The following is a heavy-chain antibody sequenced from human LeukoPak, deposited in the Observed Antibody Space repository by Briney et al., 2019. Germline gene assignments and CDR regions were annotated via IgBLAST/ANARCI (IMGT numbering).Heavy chain of an antibody. CDR3: ARLPHPYYDILAGYHQFDP. CDR1: GGSISRYY. Sequence: SETLSLTCTVSGGSISRYYWSWIRQPPGKGLEWIGYIYYSGSTNYNPSLKSRVTISVDTSKNQFSLKLSSVTAADTAVYYCARLPHPYYDILAGYHQFDPWGQGTLVTVSS. V-gene: IGHV4-59*08. D-gene: IGHD3-9*01. J-gene: IGHJ5*02. CDR2: IYYSGST.